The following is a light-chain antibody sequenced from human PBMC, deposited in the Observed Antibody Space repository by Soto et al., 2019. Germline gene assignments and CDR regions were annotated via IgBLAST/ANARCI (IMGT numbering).Light chain of an antibody. CDR2: GNS. J-gene: IGLJ3*02. V-gene: IGLV1-40*01. Sequence: QSVLTQPPSVSGAPGQRVTISCTGSSSNIGADSDVNWYQHLPGTAPKLLIYGNSNRPSGVPDRFSGSRSGTSASLAITGLQADDEGDYYCQSHDSSLSGWVFGGGTQLTVL. CDR1: SSNIGADSD. CDR3: QSHDSSLSGWV.